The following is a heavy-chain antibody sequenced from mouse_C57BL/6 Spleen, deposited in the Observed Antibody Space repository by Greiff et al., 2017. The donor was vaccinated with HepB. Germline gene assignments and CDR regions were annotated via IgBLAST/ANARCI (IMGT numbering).Heavy chain of an antibody. J-gene: IGHJ2*01. V-gene: IGHV14-4*01. CDR1: GFNIKDDY. D-gene: IGHD1-1*01. Sequence: VQLKESGAELVRPGASVKLSCTASGFNIKDDYMHWVKQRPEQGLEWIGWIDPENGDTEYASKFQGKATITADTSSNTAYLQLSSLTSEDTAVYYCTFYYYGSSTLFGCWGQGTTLTVSS. CDR2: IDPENGDT. CDR3: TFYYYGSSTLFGC.